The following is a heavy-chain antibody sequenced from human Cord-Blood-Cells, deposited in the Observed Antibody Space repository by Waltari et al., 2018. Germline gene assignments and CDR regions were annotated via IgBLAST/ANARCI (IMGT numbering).Heavy chain of an antibody. CDR1: GGSFSGYY. D-gene: IGHD5-12*01. CDR2: INHSAST. J-gene: IGHJ4*02. Sequence: QVQLQQWGAGLLKPSETLSLTCAVYGGSFSGYYWSWIRQPPGKGLEWIGEINHSASTNYNPSLKSRVTISVDTSKNQFSLKLSSVTAADTAVYYCARYPAYSGYDYYFDYWGQGTLVTVSS. CDR3: ARYPAYSGYDYYFDY. V-gene: IGHV4-34*01.